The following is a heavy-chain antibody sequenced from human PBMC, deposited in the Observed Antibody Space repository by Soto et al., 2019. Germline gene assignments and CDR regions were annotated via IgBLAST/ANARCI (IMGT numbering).Heavy chain of an antibody. V-gene: IGHV2-5*01. D-gene: IGHD3-22*01. CDR1: GFSLSATGVG. CDR3: AHRRESSGYYRDYFDY. J-gene: IGHJ4*02. CDR2: IYWHDDK. Sequence: SGPTLVNPTQTLTLTCTFSGFSLSATGVGVSWIRQPPGKALEWLALIYWHDDKRYSPSLKSRLTITKDTSKNQVVLTMTNMDPVDTATYYCAHRRESSGYYRDYFDYWGQGTLVTVSS.